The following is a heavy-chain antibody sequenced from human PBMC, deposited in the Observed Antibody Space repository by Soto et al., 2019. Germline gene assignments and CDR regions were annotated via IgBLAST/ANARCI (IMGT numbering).Heavy chain of an antibody. V-gene: IGHV1-2*02. D-gene: IGHD4-17*01. Sequence: GASVKVSCKASGYTFTGYYMHWVRQAPGQGLEWMGWINPNSGGTNYAQKFQGRVTMTRDTSISTAYMELSRLRSDDTAVYYCARDADYGGNSVPWFDPWGQGTLVTVSP. CDR1: GYTFTGYY. J-gene: IGHJ5*02. CDR2: INPNSGGT. CDR3: ARDADYGGNSVPWFDP.